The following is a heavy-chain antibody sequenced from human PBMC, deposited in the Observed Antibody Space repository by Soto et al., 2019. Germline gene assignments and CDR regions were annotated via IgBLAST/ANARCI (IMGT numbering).Heavy chain of an antibody. CDR3: AKNGQPPYYYYGLDV. D-gene: IGHD2-8*01. V-gene: IGHV1-18*01. CDR1: GYTFTRYG. Sequence: QGHLVQSEAEVKKSGASVKVSCKASGYTFTRYGISWVRQAPGQGLEWMGWISGYNGDTNYAQKVQGRVSXTXXXSXATAYMELRSLTSDDTAVYYCAKNGQPPYYYYGLDVWGQGTKVTVSS. CDR2: ISGYNGDT. J-gene: IGHJ6*02.